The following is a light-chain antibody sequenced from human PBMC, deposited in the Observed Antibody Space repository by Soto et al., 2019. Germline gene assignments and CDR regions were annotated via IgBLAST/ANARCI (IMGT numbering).Light chain of an antibody. CDR2: GAS. J-gene: IGKJ2*01. CDR3: QQYHDWPYT. Sequence: EIVMTQSPVTLSVSPGERATLSCRASQSVSSNLAWYQQRPGQAPRLLIYGASTMATGIPARFSGSGSGTDFTLIISSLQSEDFAVYCCQQYHDWPYTFGQGTKLDIK. CDR1: QSVSSN. V-gene: IGKV3-15*01.